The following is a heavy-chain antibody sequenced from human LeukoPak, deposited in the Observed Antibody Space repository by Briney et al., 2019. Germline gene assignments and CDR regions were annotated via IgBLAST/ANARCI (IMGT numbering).Heavy chain of an antibody. CDR2: IDSSNSPI. V-gene: IGHV3-48*02. Sequence: GGSLRLSCAASGLTFSTYNMNWVRQAPGKGLEWVSYIDSSNSPIYYADSVKGRFTISRDNGKNSLYLQMNSLRDEDTAVYYCARDRCSGGSCYFDYWGQGSLVTVSS. J-gene: IGHJ4*02. CDR1: GLTFSTYN. CDR3: ARDRCSGGSCYFDY. D-gene: IGHD2-15*01.